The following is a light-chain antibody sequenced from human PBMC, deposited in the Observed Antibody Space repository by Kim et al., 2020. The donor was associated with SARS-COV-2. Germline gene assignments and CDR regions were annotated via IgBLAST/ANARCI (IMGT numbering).Light chain of an antibody. CDR3: QQYQNCPIT. Sequence: DIEMTQSPSSLSASVGDRVTITCQASHNINKYLNWYQHRPGRAPKLLIYDAFNLETGVPTKFSGSGSGTDFTLIISSLQPEDFATYYCQQYQNCPITFGGGTKVDIK. CDR2: DAF. CDR1: HNINKY. V-gene: IGKV1-33*01. J-gene: IGKJ4*01.